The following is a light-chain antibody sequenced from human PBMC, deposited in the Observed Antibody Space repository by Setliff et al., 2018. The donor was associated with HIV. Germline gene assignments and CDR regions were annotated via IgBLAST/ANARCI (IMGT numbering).Light chain of an antibody. CDR3: SSYTSKRSVI. J-gene: IGLJ2*01. V-gene: IGLV2-14*03. CDR2: DVS. Sequence: QSVLTQPASVSGSCGQSITISCTGTSSDVGGYDYVSWYQQHPGKAPKLLIYDVSNRPSGISNRFSGSKSGNTASLTISGLQAEDEADYYCSSYTSKRSVIFGGGTK. CDR1: SSDVGGYDY.